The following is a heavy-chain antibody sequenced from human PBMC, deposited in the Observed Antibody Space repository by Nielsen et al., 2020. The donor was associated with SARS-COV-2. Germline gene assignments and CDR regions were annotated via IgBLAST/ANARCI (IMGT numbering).Heavy chain of an antibody. CDR1: GFTFRKYA. Sequence: GGSLRLSCAASGFTFRKYAINWVRQAPGKGLEWVSAISDSGASTYHADSVRGRFTISRDNSKNTLYLQMNSLRAEDTAVYYCAKDRYSYGYVFDIWGQGTTVTVSS. CDR2: ISDSGAST. D-gene: IGHD5-18*01. J-gene: IGHJ3*02. V-gene: IGHV3-23*01. CDR3: AKDRYSYGYVFDI.